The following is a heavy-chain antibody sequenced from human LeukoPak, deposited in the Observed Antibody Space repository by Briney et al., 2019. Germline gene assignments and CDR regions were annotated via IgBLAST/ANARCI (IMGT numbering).Heavy chain of an antibody. Sequence: SETLSLTCAVYGGSFSGYYWSWIRQPPGKGLEWIGEINHSGSTNYNPSLKSRVTISADTSKNQFSLKLSSVTAADTAVYYCARGREGRSGAFDIWGQGTMVTVSS. CDR2: INHSGST. V-gene: IGHV4-34*01. D-gene: IGHD1-26*01. J-gene: IGHJ3*02. CDR3: ARGREGRSGAFDI. CDR1: GGSFSGYY.